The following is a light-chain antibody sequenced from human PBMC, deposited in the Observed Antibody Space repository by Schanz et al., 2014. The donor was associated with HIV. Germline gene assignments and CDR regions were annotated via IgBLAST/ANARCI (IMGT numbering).Light chain of an antibody. V-gene: IGKV1-27*01. J-gene: IGKJ1*01. CDR1: QGISNY. Sequence: DIQMTQSPSSLSASVGDRVSITCRTSQGISNYLAWYQQKPGKVPKLLIYAASTLQPGVPSRFRGSGSGTDFTLTISSLQPDDFATYYCQHYNNYPWTFGQGTKVEIK. CDR3: QHYNNYPWT. CDR2: AAS.